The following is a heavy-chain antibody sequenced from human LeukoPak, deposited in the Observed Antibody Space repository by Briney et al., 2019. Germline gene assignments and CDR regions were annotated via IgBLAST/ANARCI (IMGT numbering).Heavy chain of an antibody. V-gene: IGHV1-2*02. CDR1: GYTFTSYD. J-gene: IGHJ6*02. CDR2: MNPNSGGT. D-gene: IGHD2-2*01. CDR3: ARTGEGYCSSTSCSYYYYGMDV. Sequence: ASVKVSCKASGYTFTSYDINWVRQATGQGLEWMGWMNPNSGGTNYAQKFQGRVTMTRDTSISTAYMELSRLRSDDTAVYYCARTGEGYCSSTSCSYYYYGMDVWGQGTTVTVSS.